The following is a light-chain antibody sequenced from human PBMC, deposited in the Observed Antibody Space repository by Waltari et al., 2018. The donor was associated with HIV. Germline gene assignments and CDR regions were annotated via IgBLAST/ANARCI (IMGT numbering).Light chain of an antibody. CDR1: QNILHISNNKNY. J-gene: IGKJ4*01. CDR2: WAS. Sequence: DIPMTQSPDPLPVSLGERATINCKSSQNILHISNNKNYLGWYQQKPEQPPKLLIYWASTRESGVPYRFSGIGSGTNLTLAISSLQAEDVATYYCQEYSRVPLTFGGGTKGEI. CDR3: QEYSRVPLT. V-gene: IGKV4-1*01.